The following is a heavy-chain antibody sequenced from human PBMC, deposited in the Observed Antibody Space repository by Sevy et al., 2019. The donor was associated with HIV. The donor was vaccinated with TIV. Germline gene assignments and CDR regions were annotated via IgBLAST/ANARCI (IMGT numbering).Heavy chain of an antibody. J-gene: IGHJ4*02. CDR3: SSQRTIAVAGDYFDY. V-gene: IGHV3-73*01. CDR2: IRSRAKTYAT. CDR1: GFTFTGST. Sequence: GGSLRLSCAASGFTFTGSTMYWVRQASGKGLEWVARIRSRAKTYATAYAASVKGRFTIARDDSRNTAYLQMNSLKTEDMAVYYCSSQRTIAVAGDYFDYWGQGTLVTVSS. D-gene: IGHD6-19*01.